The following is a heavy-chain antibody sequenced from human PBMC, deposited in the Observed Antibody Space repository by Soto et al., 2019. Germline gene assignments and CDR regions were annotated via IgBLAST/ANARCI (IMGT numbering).Heavy chain of an antibody. V-gene: IGHV1-46*03. J-gene: IGHJ4*02. D-gene: IGHD3-10*01. CDR2: INPFDGSR. Sequence: ASVQGSCKASGYIFTSYYIHWVRQAPGQGLEWMGWINPFDGSRMFAQSFQGRVTMTRDTSTSTVYMEVSSLRSEDTAVYYCSRVDPGETSPFDHWGQGTLVTVSS. CDR1: GYIFTSYY. CDR3: SRVDPGETSPFDH.